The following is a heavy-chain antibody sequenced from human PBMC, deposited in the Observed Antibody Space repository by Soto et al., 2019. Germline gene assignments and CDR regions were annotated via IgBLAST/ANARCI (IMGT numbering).Heavy chain of an antibody. J-gene: IGHJ4*02. CDR2: ISTSGGNT. CDR1: GFTFSSYV. V-gene: IGHV3-23*01. D-gene: IGHD2-8*01. Sequence: GGSLRLSCAASGFTFSSYVMNWVHLAPGKGLEWVSGISTSGGNTYYADSVKGRFTISRDNSKNTLYLQMNSLRAEDTAVYYCAKGFVGVCYHCSYHFDSWGQGALVTVSS. CDR3: AKGFVGVCYHCSYHFDS.